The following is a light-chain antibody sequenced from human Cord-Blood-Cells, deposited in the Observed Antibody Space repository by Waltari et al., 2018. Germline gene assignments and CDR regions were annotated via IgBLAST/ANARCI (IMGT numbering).Light chain of an antibody. J-gene: IGKJ2*03. CDR1: QSISSW. V-gene: IGKV1-5*03. CDR2: QAS. CDR3: QQYNSYSS. Sequence: DIQMTQSPSTLSASVGDRVTITCRASQSISSWLAGYQQKPGNDPKPLIYQASSLERGVPSRFSGSGSGTEFTLTISSLQPYDFATYYCQQYNSYSSVGQGTKLEIK.